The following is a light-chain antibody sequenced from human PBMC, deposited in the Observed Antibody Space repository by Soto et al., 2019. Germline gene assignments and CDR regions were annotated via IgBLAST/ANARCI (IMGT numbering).Light chain of an antibody. J-gene: IGLJ2*01. CDR3: CSFAGSSTHVV. CDR2: EAS. V-gene: IGLV2-23*01. CDR1: SSVVGSYNL. Sequence: QSALTQPASVSGSPGQSITISCTGTSSVVGSYNLVSWYQQHPGKAPKLIIYEASKRPSGVSNRFSGSESGNTASLTISGLQAEDEADYYCCSFAGSSTHVVFGGGTKLTVL.